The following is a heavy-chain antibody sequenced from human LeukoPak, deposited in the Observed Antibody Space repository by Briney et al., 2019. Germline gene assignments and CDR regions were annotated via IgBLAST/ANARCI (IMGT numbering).Heavy chain of an antibody. V-gene: IGHV1-2*02. J-gene: IGHJ4*03. CDR3: ARELNYDSSGYYFDY. D-gene: IGHD3-22*01. Sequence: VTSVTLSCKASGYTFTVYFMHWVRRAPGQGLEWMGWINPNSGGTDYAQKFQGRVTMTRDTSISTAYMELSRLRSDDTAVYYCARELNYDSSGYYFDYWGKGTIVSVSS. CDR2: INPNSGGT. CDR1: GYTFTVYF.